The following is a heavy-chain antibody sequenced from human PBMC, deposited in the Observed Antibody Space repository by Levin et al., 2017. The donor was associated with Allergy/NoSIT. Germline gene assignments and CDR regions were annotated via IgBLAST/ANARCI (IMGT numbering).Heavy chain of an antibody. CDR1: GFSFRVYA. CDR2: INNRGAFT. J-gene: IGHJ3*01. Sequence: TGESLKISCAASGFSFRVYAMSWVRQAPGKGLEWVSAINNRGAFTYYSDSVRGRFTISRDNSQNTVYLEMHSLRPEDTAVYYCAKDVVLSSSDPFDVWGQGTMVTVSS. CDR3: AKDVVLSSSDPFDV. V-gene: IGHV3-23*01.